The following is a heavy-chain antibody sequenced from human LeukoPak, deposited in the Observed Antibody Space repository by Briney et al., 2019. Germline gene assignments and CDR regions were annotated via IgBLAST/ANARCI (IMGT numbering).Heavy chain of an antibody. V-gene: IGHV4-59*01. CDR1: GGSINSYY. CDR3: AADRAYYDSSGYYLDY. J-gene: IGHJ4*02. CDR2: IYYSEST. Sequence: SETLPLTCTGSGGSINSYYWSWIRQPPGKGLEWIGYIYYSESTNYNPSLKSRDTISVDTSKNQFSLKLRSVTAADTAVYYCAADRAYYDSSGYYLDYWGQGTLVTVSS. D-gene: IGHD3-22*01.